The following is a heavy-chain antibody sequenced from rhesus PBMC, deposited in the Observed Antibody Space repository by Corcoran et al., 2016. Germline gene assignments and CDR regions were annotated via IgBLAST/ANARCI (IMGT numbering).Heavy chain of an antibody. V-gene: IGHV4-80*01. Sequence: QVQLQESGPGLRKPSETLSLTCAASGDSVTSYWWSWIRQSPGTGLEWIGEINGDSGSTNYNPSLKSRVTLSKDASKNQFSLKMSCMPDADTAVYYCARSPGSWMLDLWGQGVLVTVSS. D-gene: IGHD1-1-1*01. J-gene: IGHJ4*01. CDR3: ARSPGSWMLDL. CDR2: INGDSGST. CDR1: GDSVTSYW.